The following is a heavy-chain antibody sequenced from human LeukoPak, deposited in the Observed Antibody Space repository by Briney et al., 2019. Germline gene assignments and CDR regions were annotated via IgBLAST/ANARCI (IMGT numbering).Heavy chain of an antibody. CDR3: ARGRTYDNSGYYYQYFDY. V-gene: IGHV1-18*01. D-gene: IGHD3-22*01. CDR1: GNTFTNNG. CDR2: ISAYNGNT. Sequence: ASVKVSCKASGNTFTNNGISWVRQAPGQGLEWMGWISAYNGNTNYAQKFQGRVTMTTDTSTSTAYMELRSLRSDDTAVYYCARGRTYDNSGYYYQYFDYWGQGTLVTVSS. J-gene: IGHJ4*02.